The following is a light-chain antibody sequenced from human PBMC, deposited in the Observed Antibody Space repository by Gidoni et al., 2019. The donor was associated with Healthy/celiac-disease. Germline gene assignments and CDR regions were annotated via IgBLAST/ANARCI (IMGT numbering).Light chain of an antibody. CDR3: MQALQTPIT. J-gene: IGKJ5*01. CDR2: LGS. V-gene: IGKV2-28*01. Sequence: DVVMTQSPLSLPVTPGEPASISCRSSQSLLHSNGYDYLDWYLQKPGQSPQLLIYLGSNRASGVPDRFSGSGSGTDFTLKISRVEAEDVGIYCCMQALQTPITFGQGTRLDIK. CDR1: QSLLHSNGYDY.